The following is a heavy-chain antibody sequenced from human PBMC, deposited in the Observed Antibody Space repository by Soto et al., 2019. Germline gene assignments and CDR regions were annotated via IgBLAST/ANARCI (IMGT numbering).Heavy chain of an antibody. CDR3: ARDAPSDDFWSGYSYGMDV. CDR2: ISPRGSFM. J-gene: IGHJ6*02. CDR1: GXTFSSYD. V-gene: IGHV3-48*03. Sequence: GSLRLSCAGSGXTFSSYDMNWVRQAPGMGLEWVSYISPRGSFMYFADSVKGRFSISRDNANNSLYLEMNSLRAEDTAVYYCARDAPSDDFWSGYSYGMDVWGQGTTGTVSS. D-gene: IGHD3-3*01.